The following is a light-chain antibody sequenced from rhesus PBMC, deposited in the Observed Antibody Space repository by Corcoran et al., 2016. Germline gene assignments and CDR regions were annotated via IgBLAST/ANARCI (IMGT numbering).Light chain of an antibody. V-gene: IGKV1-36*02. CDR3: LQGYSTPHS. CDR2: AES. Sequence: DIQMTQSPSSLSASVGDRVTITCRASQGISDYFSWYQQKPGKAPKRLIYAESSLESGVPSKFSCSGCLTDFTLTISSLQPEDFASYYCLQGYSTPHSFGQGTKVAIK. CDR1: QGISDY. J-gene: IGKJ2*01.